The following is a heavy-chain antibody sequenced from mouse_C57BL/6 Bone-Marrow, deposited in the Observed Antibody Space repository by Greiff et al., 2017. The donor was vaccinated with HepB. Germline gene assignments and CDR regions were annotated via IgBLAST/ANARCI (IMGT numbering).Heavy chain of an antibody. CDR2: IYPRDGST. V-gene: IGHV1-85*01. J-gene: IGHJ2*01. CDR1: GYTFTSYD. CDR3: ARGIYYDYDVPFDY. Sequence: VQLQESGPELVKPGASVKLSCKASGYTFTSYDINWVKQRPGQGLEWIGWIYPRDGSTKYNEKFKGKATLTVDTSSSTAYMELHSLTSEDSAVYFCARGIYYDYDVPFDYWGQGTTLTVSS. D-gene: IGHD2-4*01.